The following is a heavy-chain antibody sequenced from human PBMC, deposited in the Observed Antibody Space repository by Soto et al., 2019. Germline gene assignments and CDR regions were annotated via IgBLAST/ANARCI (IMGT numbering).Heavy chain of an antibody. V-gene: IGHV4-34*01. D-gene: IGHD3-3*01. CDR1: GGSFSGYY. J-gene: IGHJ6*02. CDR2: INHSGST. CDR3: ARVGSPRITIFGVVIIQRFYYGMDV. Sequence: PSETLSLTCAVYGGSFSGYYWSWIRQPPGKGLEWIGEINHSGSTNYNPSLKSRVTISVDTSKNQFSLKLSSVTAADTAVYYCARVGSPRITIFGVVIIQRFYYGMDVWGQGTTVTVS.